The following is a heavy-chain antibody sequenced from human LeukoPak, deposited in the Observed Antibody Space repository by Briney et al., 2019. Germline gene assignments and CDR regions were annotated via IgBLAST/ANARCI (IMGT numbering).Heavy chain of an antibody. D-gene: IGHD6-19*01. CDR3: ARTKGWCRKLFDY. CDR1: GGSFSGYY. Sequence: SSETLSLTCAVYGGSFSGYYWSWIRQPPGKGLEWIGEINHSGSTNYNPSLKSRVTISVDTSKNQFSLKLSSVTAADTAVYYCARTKGWCRKLFDYWGQGTLVTVSS. J-gene: IGHJ4*02. CDR2: INHSGST. V-gene: IGHV4-34*01.